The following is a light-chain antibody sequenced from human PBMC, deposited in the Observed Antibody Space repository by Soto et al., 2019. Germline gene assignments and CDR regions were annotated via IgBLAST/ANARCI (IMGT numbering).Light chain of an antibody. J-gene: IGLJ1*01. CDR3: CSYAGSYTHV. V-gene: IGLV2-8*01. CDR2: DXX. Sequence: QSALTQPPSASGSPGQSVTISCTGTSSDVGDNYVSWYQQHLCEAPKLIIYDXXQRPSGVPDRFSGSKSGNTASLTVSGLQTEDEADYYCCSYAGSYTHVFGTGTKVTVL. CDR1: SSDVGDNY.